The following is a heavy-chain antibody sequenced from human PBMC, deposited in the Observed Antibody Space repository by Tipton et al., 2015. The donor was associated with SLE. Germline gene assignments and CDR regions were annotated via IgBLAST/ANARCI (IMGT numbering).Heavy chain of an antibody. CDR3: ARRRFWYFDL. V-gene: IGHV4-59*02. Sequence: TLSLTCTVSSGSVSSYYWSWVRQPPGKGLEWIGNILYSGDTNYNPSLKSRVTISLDTSRKQFSLSLNSVTAADTAVYYCARRRFWYFDLWGKGITVTVSS. J-gene: IGHJ6*04. CDR2: ILYSGDT. CDR1: SGSVSSYY. D-gene: IGHD3-3*01.